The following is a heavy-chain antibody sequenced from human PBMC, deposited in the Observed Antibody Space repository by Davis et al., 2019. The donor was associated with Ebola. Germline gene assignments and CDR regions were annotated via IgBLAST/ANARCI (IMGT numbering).Heavy chain of an antibody. Sequence: PGGSLRLSCAASGFTFSSYGMHWVRQAPGKGLEWVAVISYDGSNKYYADSVKGRFTISRDNSKNTLYLQMNSLRAEDTAVYYCAKVRGIAAAWQAFDIWGQGTMVTVSS. CDR2: ISYDGSNK. V-gene: IGHV3-30*18. J-gene: IGHJ3*02. CDR3: AKVRGIAAAWQAFDI. D-gene: IGHD6-13*01. CDR1: GFTFSSYG.